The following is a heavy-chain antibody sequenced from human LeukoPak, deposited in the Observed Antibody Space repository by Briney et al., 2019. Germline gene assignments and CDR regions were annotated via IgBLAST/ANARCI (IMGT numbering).Heavy chain of an antibody. Sequence: ASVKVSCEASGYTFTGYYMHWVRQAPGQGLEWMGWINPNSGGTNYAQKFQGRVTMTRDTSISTAYMELSRLRSDDTAVYYCARGGPIAAAGTHYYYGMDVWGQGTTVTVSS. J-gene: IGHJ6*02. D-gene: IGHD6-13*01. CDR3: ARGGPIAAAGTHYYYGMDV. V-gene: IGHV1-2*02. CDR2: INPNSGGT. CDR1: GYTFTGYY.